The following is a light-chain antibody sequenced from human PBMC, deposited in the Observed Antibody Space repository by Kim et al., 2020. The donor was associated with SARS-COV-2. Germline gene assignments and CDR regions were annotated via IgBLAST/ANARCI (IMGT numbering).Light chain of an antibody. CDR1: SSDIGSYNL. Sequence: QSVLTQPASVSGSPGQSITISCTGTSSDIGSYNLVSWYQQYPDKAPKLLISEVTERPSGVSDRFSGSKFGNTASLTISALQAEDEGDYCCCSYSVDSAVVFGGGTQLTVL. CDR2: EVT. J-gene: IGLJ2*01. CDR3: CSYSVDSAVV. V-gene: IGLV2-23*02.